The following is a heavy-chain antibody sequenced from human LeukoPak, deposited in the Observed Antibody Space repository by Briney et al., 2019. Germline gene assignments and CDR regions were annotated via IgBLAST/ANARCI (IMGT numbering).Heavy chain of an antibody. CDR1: GGSISNYY. CDR3: AASGGGDCSSTSCYKRYAFDI. V-gene: IGHV4-4*07. Sequence: SGTLSLTCTVSGGSISNYYWSWIRQPAGKGLEWIGRIYTSGSTNYNPSLKSRVTISVDTSKNQFSLKLSSVTAADTAVYYCAASGGGDCSSTSCYKRYAFDIWGQGTMVTVSS. J-gene: IGHJ3*02. D-gene: IGHD2-2*02. CDR2: IYTSGST.